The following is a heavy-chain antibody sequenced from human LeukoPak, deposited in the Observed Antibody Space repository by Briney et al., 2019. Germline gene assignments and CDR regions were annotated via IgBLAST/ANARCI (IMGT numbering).Heavy chain of an antibody. J-gene: IGHJ6*02. CDR1: GYTFTSYY. Sequence: ASVKVSCKASGYTFTSYYMHWVRQAPGQGLEWMGIINPSGGSTSYAQKFQGRVTMTRDTSTSTVYMELSSLRSEDTAVYYCARDLREDFWSGYYLYYYYYGMDVWGQGTTVTVSS. V-gene: IGHV1-46*01. CDR3: ARDLREDFWSGYYLYYYYYGMDV. D-gene: IGHD3-3*01. CDR2: INPSGGST.